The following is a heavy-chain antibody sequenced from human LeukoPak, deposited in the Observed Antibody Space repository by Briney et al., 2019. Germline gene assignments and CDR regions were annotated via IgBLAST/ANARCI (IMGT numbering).Heavy chain of an antibody. Sequence: GGSLRLSCAASGFTYRSYAMTWVRRAPGKGLEWVSIISGSGHSTYYADSVKGRFTISRGNSENTLYLQMNSLRGEDTAVYYCARGSYYYDSNGYQGAFDLWGQGTVVTVSS. V-gene: IGHV3-23*01. J-gene: IGHJ3*01. CDR1: GFTYRSYA. D-gene: IGHD3-22*01. CDR3: ARGSYYYDSNGYQGAFDL. CDR2: ISGSGHST.